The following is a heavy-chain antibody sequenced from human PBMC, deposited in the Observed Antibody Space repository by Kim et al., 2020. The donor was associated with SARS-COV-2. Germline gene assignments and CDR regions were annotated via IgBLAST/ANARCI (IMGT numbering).Heavy chain of an antibody. CDR1: GFTFSSYE. V-gene: IGHV3-48*03. CDR3: ASNNYYDSSGYYYAYFD. CDR2: ISSSGSTI. J-gene: IGHJ4*01. Sequence: GGSLRLSCAASGFTFSSYEMNWVRQAPGKGLEWVSYISSSGSTIYYADSVKGRFTISRDSAKNSLYLQMNSLRAEDTAVYYCASNNYYDSSGYYYAYFD. D-gene: IGHD3-22*01.